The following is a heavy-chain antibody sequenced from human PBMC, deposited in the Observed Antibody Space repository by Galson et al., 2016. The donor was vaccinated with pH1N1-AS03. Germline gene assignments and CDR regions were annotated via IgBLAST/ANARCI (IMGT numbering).Heavy chain of an antibody. CDR1: GASVSHYASY. Sequence: LSLTCSVSGASVSHYASYWGWIRQAPGKGLEWIATVSARGTTYHNPSLDSRLTISLDTSKNHFPLTLTSVTAADTAMYYCARDRRDCSGGSCSQDGWFDPWGQGTLVVVSS. V-gene: IGHV4-39*06. D-gene: IGHD2-15*01. CDR3: ARDRRDCSGGSCSQDGWFDP. J-gene: IGHJ5*02. CDR2: VSARGTT.